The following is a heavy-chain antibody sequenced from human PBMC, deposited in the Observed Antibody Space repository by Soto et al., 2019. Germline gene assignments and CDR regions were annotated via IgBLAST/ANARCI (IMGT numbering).Heavy chain of an antibody. CDR2: IKSKTDGGTT. J-gene: IGHJ3*02. V-gene: IGHV3-15*01. Sequence: GESLRLSCXASGFTFSNAWMSWVRQAPGKGLEWVGRIKSKTDGGTTDYAAPVKGRFTISRDDSKNTLYLQMNSLKTEDTAVYYCTTEWLLDAFDIWGQGTMVTVSS. CDR3: TTEWLLDAFDI. D-gene: IGHD5-12*01. CDR1: GFTFSNAW.